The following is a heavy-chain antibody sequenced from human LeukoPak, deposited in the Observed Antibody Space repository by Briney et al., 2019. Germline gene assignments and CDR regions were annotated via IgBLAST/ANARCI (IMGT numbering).Heavy chain of an antibody. D-gene: IGHD4-17*01. CDR3: ARGGXVDDYGXQRPYXXFDX. CDR2: MNPNSGNT. CDR1: GYTFTSYD. J-gene: IGHJ5*02. Sequence: ASVKVSCKASGYTFTSYDINWVRQATGQGLEWMGWMNPNSGNTGYAQKFQGRVTITRNTSISTAYMELSSLRSEDTAVYYCARGGXVDDYGXQRPYXXFDXWGQGTLV. V-gene: IGHV1-8*03.